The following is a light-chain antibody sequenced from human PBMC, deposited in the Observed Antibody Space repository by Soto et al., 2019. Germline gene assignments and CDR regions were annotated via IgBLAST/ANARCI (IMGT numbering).Light chain of an antibody. Sequence: DIQMTQSPSSLSASVGDRVTITCQASQNINNYLNWYQQKPGRAPKFLMQDASNLETGVPSRFSGSGSGKYFSFTITSLQPEDVATYYCQQCRDVPLTFGGGTKVAIK. CDR3: QQCRDVPLT. V-gene: IGKV1-33*01. CDR1: QNINNY. J-gene: IGKJ4*01. CDR2: DAS.